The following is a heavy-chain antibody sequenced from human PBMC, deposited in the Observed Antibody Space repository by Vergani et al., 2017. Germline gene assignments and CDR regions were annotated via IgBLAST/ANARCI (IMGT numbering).Heavy chain of an antibody. CDR3: ATPRLRFSYYYYYGMDV. Sequence: QVQLVQSGAEVKKPGASVKVSCKVSGYTLTELSMHWVRQAPGKGLEWMGGFDPEDGETIYAEKLQGRVTMTEDASTDTAYMEMSSLRSKDTAVYYCATPRLRFSYYYYYGMDVWGQGTTVTVSS. CDR2: FDPEDGET. J-gene: IGHJ6*02. V-gene: IGHV1-24*01. D-gene: IGHD5-12*01. CDR1: GYTLTELS.